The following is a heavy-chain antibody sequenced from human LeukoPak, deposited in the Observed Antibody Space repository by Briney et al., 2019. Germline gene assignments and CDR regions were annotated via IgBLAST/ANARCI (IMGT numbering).Heavy chain of an antibody. Sequence: GGSLRLSCAASGFTFRSYWMSWVRQAPGKGLEWVSAISGSGGSTYYADSVKGRFTISRDNSKNTLYLQMNSLRAEDTAVYYCAKDRAYYDFWSGYYTGATGFDYWGQGTLVTVSS. CDR1: GFTFRSYW. J-gene: IGHJ4*02. CDR3: AKDRAYYDFWSGYYTGATGFDY. D-gene: IGHD3-3*01. V-gene: IGHV3-23*01. CDR2: ISGSGGST.